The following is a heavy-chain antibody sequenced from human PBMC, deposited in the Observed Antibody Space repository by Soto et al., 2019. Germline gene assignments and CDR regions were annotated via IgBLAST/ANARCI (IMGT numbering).Heavy chain of an antibody. CDR2: IYYSGST. CDR1: GGAISRGDYF. Sequence: PLETPSLTCPVSGGAISRGDYFWSWVRPPPGNGLEWIGYIYYSGSTYYNPSLKSRVTISVDTSKNQFSLKLSSVTAADTAVYYCARVPYSSSWQHYYGMDVWGQGTMVTVSS. V-gene: IGHV4-30-4*01. CDR3: ARVPYSSSWQHYYGMDV. J-gene: IGHJ6*02. D-gene: IGHD6-13*01.